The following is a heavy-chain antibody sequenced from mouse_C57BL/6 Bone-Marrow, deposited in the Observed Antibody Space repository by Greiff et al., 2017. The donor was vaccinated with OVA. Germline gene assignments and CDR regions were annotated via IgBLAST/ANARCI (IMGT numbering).Heavy chain of an antibody. CDR2: IYPRSGNT. CDR1: GYTFTSYG. CDR3: SREGDGSFSYWYFDV. V-gene: IGHV1-81*01. D-gene: IGHD2-3*01. Sequence: QVQLKQSGAELARPGASVKLSCKASGYTFTSYGISWVKQRTGQGLEWIGEIYPRSGNTYYNEKFKGKATLTADKSSSTAYMELLSLTSEDSAVSFFSREGDGSFSYWYFDVWGTGTTVTVSS. J-gene: IGHJ1*03.